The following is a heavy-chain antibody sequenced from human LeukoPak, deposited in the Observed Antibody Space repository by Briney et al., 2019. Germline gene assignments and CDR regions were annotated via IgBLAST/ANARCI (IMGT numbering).Heavy chain of an antibody. J-gene: IGHJ5*02. CDR1: GYAFTGYY. Sequence: ASVKVSCKASGYAFTGYYMHWVRQAPGQGLEWMGWINPNSGGTNYAQKFQGRVNITRDTSISTAYMELSRLRSDDTAVYYCARDLDYYDSSGYYYSGADNWFDPWGQGTLVTVSS. D-gene: IGHD3-22*01. CDR3: ARDLDYYDSSGYYYSGADNWFDP. CDR2: INPNSGGT. V-gene: IGHV1-2*02.